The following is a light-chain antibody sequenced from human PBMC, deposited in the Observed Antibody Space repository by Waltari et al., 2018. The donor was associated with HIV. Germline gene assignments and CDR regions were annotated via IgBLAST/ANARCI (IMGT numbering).Light chain of an antibody. J-gene: IGLJ1*01. V-gene: IGLV1-51*02. CDR1: TSNVGTIY. CDR3: GTWDSSLSAYV. Sequence: QSVLTQPPSVSAAPGQKVTISCSGSTSNVGTIYVSWYQQPPGTAPKPLIYENNKRPSGIPDRFSGSKSGTSATLGITGLQTGDEADYYCGTWDSSLSAYVFGTGTKVTVL. CDR2: ENN.